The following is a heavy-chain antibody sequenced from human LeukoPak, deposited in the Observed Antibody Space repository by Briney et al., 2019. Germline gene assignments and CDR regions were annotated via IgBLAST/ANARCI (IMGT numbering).Heavy chain of an antibody. CDR2: ISGSGAYT. J-gene: IGHJ4*02. CDR1: GFTFGGCA. Sequence: PGGSLRLSCAASGFTFGGCAMSWVRQAPGKGLEWVSAISGSGAYTYYADSVKGLFTISRDNSKNTLYLQMNTLRAEDTGVYYCAKDLTGYYRPFDNWGQGTLVTVSS. D-gene: IGHD3-9*01. CDR3: AKDLTGYYRPFDN. V-gene: IGHV3-23*01.